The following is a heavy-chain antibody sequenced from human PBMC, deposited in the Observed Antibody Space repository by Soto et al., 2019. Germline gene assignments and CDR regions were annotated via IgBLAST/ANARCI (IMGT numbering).Heavy chain of an antibody. CDR1: GFAFSSYS. CDR3: ARDDGWLVLDY. Sequence: EVQLVESGGGLVKPGGSLRLSCAASGFAFSSYSMNWVRQAPGKGLEWVAFITIRSSYIYYADSVRGRFTVSRDKARNSLYLQMDGLIAEDTAVYYCARDDGWLVLDYWGQGTLVTVSS. CDR2: ITIRSSYI. J-gene: IGHJ4*02. D-gene: IGHD6-19*01. V-gene: IGHV3-21*06.